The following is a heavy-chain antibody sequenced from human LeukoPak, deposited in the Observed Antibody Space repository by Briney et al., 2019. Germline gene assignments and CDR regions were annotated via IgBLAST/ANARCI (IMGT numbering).Heavy chain of an antibody. CDR1: GFTFDDYA. J-gene: IGHJ4*02. D-gene: IGHD3-10*01. V-gene: IGHV3-9*01. CDR2: ISWNSGSI. CDR3: ARVESSRGNDY. Sequence: PGGSLRLSCAASGFTFDDYAMHWVRQAPGKGLEWVSGISWNSGSIGYADSVKGRFTISRDNAKNSLYLQMNSLRAEDTAVYYCARVESSRGNDYWGQGTLVTVSS.